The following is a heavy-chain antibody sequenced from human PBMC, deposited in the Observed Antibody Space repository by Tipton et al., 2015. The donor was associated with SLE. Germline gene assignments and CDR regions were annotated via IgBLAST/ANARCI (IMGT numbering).Heavy chain of an antibody. J-gene: IGHJ6*03. D-gene: IGHD3-3*01. V-gene: IGHV4-34*01. Sequence: TLSLTCAVYGGSFSGYYWSWIRQPPGKGLEWIGEINHSGSTNYNRSLKSRVTISVDTSKNQFSLKVSSVTAADTAVYYCARGGGIRFLEWDYYYMDVWGKGTTVTVSS. CDR2: INHSGST. CDR3: ARGGGIRFLEWDYYYMDV. CDR1: GGSFSGYY.